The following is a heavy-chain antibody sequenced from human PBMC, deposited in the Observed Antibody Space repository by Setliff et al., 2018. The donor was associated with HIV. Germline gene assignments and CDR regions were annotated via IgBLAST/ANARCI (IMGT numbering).Heavy chain of an antibody. CDR1: GFTFSNYA. CDR2: MSTGADIK. CDR3: VRDPIEGYPDYFDY. J-gene: IGHJ4*01. D-gene: IGHD1-26*01. V-gene: IGHV3-23*03. Sequence: GGSLRLSCAASGFTFSNYAMSWVRQAPGEGLEWVAVMSTGADIKIYADSVKGRFTISRDNSKNTLFLQMNSLRPADTATYYCVRDPIEGYPDYFDYWGQGTLVTVSS.